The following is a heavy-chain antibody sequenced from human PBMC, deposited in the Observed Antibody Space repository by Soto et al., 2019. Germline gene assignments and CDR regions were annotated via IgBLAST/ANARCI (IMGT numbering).Heavy chain of an antibody. J-gene: IGHJ4*02. CDR2: IYYSGST. V-gene: IGHV4-61*08. CDR1: GGSISSGDYY. Sequence: ASETLSLTCTVSGGSISSGDYYWSWVRQHPGKGLEWIGYIYYSGSTNYNPSLKSRVTISLDTSKNQFSLKLSSVTAADTAVYYCASLFVGRDIDYWGQGTLVTVSS. D-gene: IGHD1-26*01. CDR3: ASLFVGRDIDY.